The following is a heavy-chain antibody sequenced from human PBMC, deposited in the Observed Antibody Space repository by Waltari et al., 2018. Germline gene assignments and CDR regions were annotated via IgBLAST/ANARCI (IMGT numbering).Heavy chain of an antibody. CDR2: ISWDGGST. V-gene: IGHV3-43*01. CDR1: GFTFDDYT. J-gene: IGHJ3*02. D-gene: IGHD5-12*01. CDR3: SSSQDSGSDRAHFDI. Sequence: EVQLVESGGVVVQPGGSLRLSCAASGFTFDDYTMHWVRPALGKGLEWVFLISWDGGSTDYAYAVKGRVAIFRYNIKNSLYLHMNSLRTEDTALYCCSSSQDSGSDRAHFDIWGQGTMVTVSS.